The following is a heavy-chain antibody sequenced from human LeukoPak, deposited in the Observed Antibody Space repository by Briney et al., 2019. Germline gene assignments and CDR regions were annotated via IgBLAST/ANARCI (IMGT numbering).Heavy chain of an antibody. Sequence: SETLSLTCAVYGGSFSGYYWSWIRQPPGKGLEWIGEINHSGSTNYNPSLKSRVTISVDTSKNQFSLKLSSVTAADTAVYYCARGLGDYWGQGTLVTVSS. CDR3: ARGLGDY. CDR2: INHSGST. J-gene: IGHJ4*02. V-gene: IGHV4-34*01. CDR1: GGSFSGYY. D-gene: IGHD3-16*01.